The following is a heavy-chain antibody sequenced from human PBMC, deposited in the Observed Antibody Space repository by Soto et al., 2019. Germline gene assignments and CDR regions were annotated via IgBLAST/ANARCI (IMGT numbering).Heavy chain of an antibody. D-gene: IGHD3-22*01. CDR1: GGSISSGGYY. CDR3: ASTLVITYAFDI. V-gene: IGHV4-31*03. CDR2: IYYSGST. J-gene: IGHJ3*02. Sequence: SETLSLTCTVSGGSISSGGYYWSWIRQHPGKGLEWIGYIYYSGSTYYNPSLKSRVTISVDTSKNQFSLRLSSVTAADTAVYYCASTLVITYAFDIWGQGTMVTVSS.